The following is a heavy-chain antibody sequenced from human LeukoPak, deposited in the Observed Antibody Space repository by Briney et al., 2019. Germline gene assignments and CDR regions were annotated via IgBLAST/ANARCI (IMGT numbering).Heavy chain of an antibody. CDR3: ARENDGSGSYVLDY. V-gene: IGHV3-33*01. J-gene: IGHJ4*02. Sequence: GGSLRLSCAASGFTFSSYGMHWVRQAPGKGLEWVAVIWYDGSNKYYADSVKGRFTISRGNSKNTLYLQMNSLRAEDTAVYYCARENDGSGSYVLDYWGQGTLVTVSS. CDR2: IWYDGSNK. CDR1: GFTFSSYG. D-gene: IGHD3-10*01.